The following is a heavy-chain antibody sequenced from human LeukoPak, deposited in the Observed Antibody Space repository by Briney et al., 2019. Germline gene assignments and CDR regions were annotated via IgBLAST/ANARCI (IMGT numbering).Heavy chain of an antibody. D-gene: IGHD6-6*01. J-gene: IGHJ4*02. Sequence: GGSLRLSCAASGFTFSSYAMSWVRQAPGKGLEWVSAISGSGGSTYYADSVKGRFTISSDNSKDTLYLQMNSLRAEDTAVYYCAKARGSSFDYWGQGTLVTVSS. CDR1: GFTFSSYA. CDR3: AKARGSSFDY. CDR2: ISGSGGST. V-gene: IGHV3-23*01.